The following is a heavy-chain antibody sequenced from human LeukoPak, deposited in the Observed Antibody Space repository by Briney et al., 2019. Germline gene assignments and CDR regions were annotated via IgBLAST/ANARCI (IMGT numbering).Heavy chain of an antibody. Sequence: PSETLSLTCTVSGGSISSYYWSWIRQPPGKGLEWIGYIYYSGSTNYNPSLKSRVTISVDTSKNQFSLKLSSVTAADTAVYYCARSDCSGGSCYFDYWGQGTLVTVSS. J-gene: IGHJ4*02. CDR3: ARSDCSGGSCYFDY. CDR2: IYYSGST. D-gene: IGHD2-15*01. CDR1: GGSISSYY. V-gene: IGHV4-59*01.